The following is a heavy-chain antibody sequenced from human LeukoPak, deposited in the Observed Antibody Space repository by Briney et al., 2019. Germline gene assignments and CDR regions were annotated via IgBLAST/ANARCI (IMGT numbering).Heavy chain of an antibody. CDR2: ISGSGGGGSGRST. CDR1: GFAFSTYG. CDR3: AKDFGGNSRTYYYYYMDV. V-gene: IGHV3-23*01. Sequence: GGSLRLSCAASGFAFSTYGMSWVRQAPGKGLEWVSAISGSGGGGSGRSTYYADSVKGRFTISRDNSKNTLFLQMNSLRVEDTALYYCAKDFGGNSRTYYYYYMDVWGKGTPVTISS. D-gene: IGHD4-23*01. J-gene: IGHJ6*03.